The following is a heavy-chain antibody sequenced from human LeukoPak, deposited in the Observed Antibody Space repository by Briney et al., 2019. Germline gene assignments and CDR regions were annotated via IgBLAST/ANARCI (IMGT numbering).Heavy chain of an antibody. Sequence: GGSLRLSCAASGFTFSSYSMNWVRQAPGKGLEWVSAISSSSSYIYYADSVKGRFTISRDNAKNSLYLQMNSLRAEDTAVYYCARPYCASTRCTTFEYWGEGSLVTVSS. D-gene: IGHD2-2*01. CDR3: ARPYCASTRCTTFEY. J-gene: IGHJ4*02. CDR1: GFTFSSYS. V-gene: IGHV3-21*01. CDR2: ISSSSSYI.